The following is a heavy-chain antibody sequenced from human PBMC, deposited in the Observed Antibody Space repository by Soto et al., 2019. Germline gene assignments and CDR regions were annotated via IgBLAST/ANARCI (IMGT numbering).Heavy chain of an antibody. CDR3: ARRSTSATYFDY. V-gene: IGHV4-31*03. CDR1: GGSISSGGYY. J-gene: IGHJ4*02. Sequence: QVQLQESGPGLVKPSQTLSLTCTVSGGSISSGGYYWSWIRQHPGKGLEWIGYIYYSGSTYYNPSLKSRVTISVDTSKTQFSLKLSSVTAADTAVYYCARRSTSATYFDYWGQGTLVTVSS. CDR2: IYYSGST. D-gene: IGHD2-2*01.